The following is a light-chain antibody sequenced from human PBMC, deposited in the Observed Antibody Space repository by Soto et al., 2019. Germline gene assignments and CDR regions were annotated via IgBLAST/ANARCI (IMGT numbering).Light chain of an antibody. CDR2: KAS. V-gene: IGKV1-5*03. CDR3: QHYNSYSEA. Sequence: DIQMTQSPSTLSGSVGDRVTITCRASQTISSWLAWYQQKPGKAPKLLIYKASTLKSGIPSRFSGSGSGTEFTLTISSLQPDDVATYYCQHYNSYSEAFGKGTKVEL. J-gene: IGKJ1*01. CDR1: QTISSW.